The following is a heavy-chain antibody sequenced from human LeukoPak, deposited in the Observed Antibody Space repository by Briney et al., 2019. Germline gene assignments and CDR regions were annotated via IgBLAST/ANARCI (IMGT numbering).Heavy chain of an antibody. D-gene: IGHD2-2*01. Sequence: ASVKVSCKASGYTFTGCYMHWVRQAPGQGLEWMGWINPNSGGTNYAQKFQGWVTMTRDTSISTAYMELSRLRSDDTAVYYCARDSGGDQLPFFWFDPWGQETLVTVSS. CDR1: GYTFTGCY. V-gene: IGHV1-2*04. CDR3: ARDSGGDQLPFFWFDP. J-gene: IGHJ5*02. CDR2: INPNSGGT.